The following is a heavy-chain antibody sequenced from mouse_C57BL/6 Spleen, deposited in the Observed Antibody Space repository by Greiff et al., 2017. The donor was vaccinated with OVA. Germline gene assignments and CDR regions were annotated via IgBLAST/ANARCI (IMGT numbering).Heavy chain of an antibody. CDR1: GYSFTDYN. CDR2: INPNYGTT. D-gene: IGHD1-1*01. V-gene: IGHV1-39*01. J-gene: IGHJ3*01. CDR3: ASPHYYGSSAAWFAY. Sequence: VQLQQSGPELVKPGASVKISCKASGYSFTDYNMNWVKQSNGKSLEWIGVINPNYGTTSYNQKFKGKATLTVDQSSSTAYMQLNSLTAEDSAGYYWASPHYYGSSAAWFAYWGQGTLVTVSA.